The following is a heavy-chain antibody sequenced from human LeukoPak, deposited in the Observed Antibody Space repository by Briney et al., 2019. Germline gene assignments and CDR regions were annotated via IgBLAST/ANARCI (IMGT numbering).Heavy chain of an antibody. V-gene: IGHV1-8*01. CDR2: MNPNSGNT. CDR3: ARGPQGTRHTAKKLYSGYLY. Sequence: ASVKVSCKASGYTFTSYDINWVRQATGQGLEWMGWMNPNSGNTGYAQKFQGRITMTRNTSISTAYMELSSLRSEDTAVYYCARGPQGTRHTAKKLYSGYLYWGQGTLVTVSS. D-gene: IGHD5-12*01. J-gene: IGHJ4*02. CDR1: GYTFTSYD.